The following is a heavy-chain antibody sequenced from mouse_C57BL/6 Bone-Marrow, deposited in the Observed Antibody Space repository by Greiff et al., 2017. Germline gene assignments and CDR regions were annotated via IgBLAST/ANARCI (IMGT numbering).Heavy chain of an antibody. J-gene: IGHJ4*01. V-gene: IGHV1-39*01. Sequence: VQLQHSGPELVKPGASVKIPCKASGYSFTDYNMTWVKQSKGKSLEWIGVINPNYGTTSYNQKFKGKATLTVDHTSSTAYMQLNSLTSADSSVYYCAAGYDYRLAMDYCGRGTSVTVS. CDR2: INPNYGTT. CDR1: GYSFTDYN. CDR3: AAGYDYRLAMDY. D-gene: IGHD2-4*01.